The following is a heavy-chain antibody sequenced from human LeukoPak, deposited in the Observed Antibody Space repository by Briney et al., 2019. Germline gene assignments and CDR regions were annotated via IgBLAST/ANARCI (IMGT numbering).Heavy chain of an antibody. D-gene: IGHD1-26*01. CDR3: ARDREQKGARDAFDI. CDR2: ISSSSSTI. CDR1: GFTFSDYY. J-gene: IGHJ3*02. V-gene: IGHV3-11*04. Sequence: GGSLRLSCAASGFTFSDYYMSWIRQAPGKGLEWVSYISSSSSTIYYADSVKGRFTISRDNAKNSLYLQMNSLRAEDTAVYYCARDREQKGARDAFDIWGQGTMVTVSS.